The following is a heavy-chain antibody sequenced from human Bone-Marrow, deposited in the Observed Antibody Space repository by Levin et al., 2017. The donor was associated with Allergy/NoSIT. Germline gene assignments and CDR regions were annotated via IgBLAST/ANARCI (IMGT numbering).Heavy chain of an antibody. V-gene: IGHV4-39*01. CDR1: GGSISSSSYY. CDR2: IYYSGST. Sequence: SETLSLTCTVSGGSISSSSYYWGWIRQPPGKGLEWIGSIYYSGSTYYNPSLKSRVTISVDTSKNQFSLKLSSVTAADTAVYYCASVYGGSYPGAFDIWGQGTMVTVSS. D-gene: IGHD1-26*01. J-gene: IGHJ3*02. CDR3: ASVYGGSYPGAFDI.